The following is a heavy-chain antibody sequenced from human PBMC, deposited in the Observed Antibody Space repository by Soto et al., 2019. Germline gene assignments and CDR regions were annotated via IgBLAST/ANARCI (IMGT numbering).Heavy chain of an antibody. CDR1: GFTFSSYA. Sequence: GGSLRLSCAASGFTFSSYAMNWVRQAPGKGLEWVSAIRASVGTTYYADSVKGRFTISRDNSKNTLYLQMNSLRAEDTAVYYCAKEGDLEYDSSGYPHFQHWGQGTLVTVSS. D-gene: IGHD3-22*01. J-gene: IGHJ1*01. CDR3: AKEGDLEYDSSGYPHFQH. V-gene: IGHV3-23*01. CDR2: IRASVGTT.